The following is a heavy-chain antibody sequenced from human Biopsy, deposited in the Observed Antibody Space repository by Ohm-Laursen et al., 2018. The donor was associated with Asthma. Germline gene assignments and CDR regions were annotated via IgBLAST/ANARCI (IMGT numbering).Heavy chain of an antibody. Sequence: SQTLSLTWAVSGDSINSGGYSWKWIRQPPGEGPEGISYLFYRGATYYNPSLKSRVTISVDRSKNQFSLKLSSVTAADTAVYYCARAQDYYDSRGYYRSFDYWGQGTLVTVSS. CDR3: ARAQDYYDSRGYYRSFDY. CDR1: GDSINSGGYS. V-gene: IGHV4-30-2*01. D-gene: IGHD3-22*01. CDR2: LFYRGAT. J-gene: IGHJ4*02.